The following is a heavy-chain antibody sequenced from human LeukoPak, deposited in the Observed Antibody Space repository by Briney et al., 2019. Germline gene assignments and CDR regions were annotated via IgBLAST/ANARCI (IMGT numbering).Heavy chain of an antibody. J-gene: IGHJ6*02. CDR1: GFIFSNYE. CDR2: ISSTGNTI. V-gene: IGHV3-48*03. D-gene: IGHD3-22*01. CDR3: ARDGYYYDSSGYYSINGMDV. Sequence: GGSLRLSCAVSGFIFSNYEMNWVRQAPGKGLEWVSYISSTGNTIYYAESVKGRFTISRDNAKNSLYLQMNSLRAEDTAVYYCARDGYYYDSSGYYSINGMDVWGQGTTVTVSS.